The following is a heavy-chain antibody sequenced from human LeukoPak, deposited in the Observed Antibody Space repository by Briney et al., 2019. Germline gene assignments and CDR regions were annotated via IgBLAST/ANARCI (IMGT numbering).Heavy chain of an antibody. J-gene: IGHJ3*02. D-gene: IGHD4-17*01. V-gene: IGHV1-2*02. Sequence: ASVKVSCRASGYTFTGYYMHWVRQAPGQGLEWMGWINPNSGGTNYAQKFQGRVTMTRDTSISTAYMELSRLRSDDTAVYYCAREALTVTTVGHDAFDIWGQGTMVIVSS. CDR2: INPNSGGT. CDR1: GYTFTGYY. CDR3: AREALTVTTVGHDAFDI.